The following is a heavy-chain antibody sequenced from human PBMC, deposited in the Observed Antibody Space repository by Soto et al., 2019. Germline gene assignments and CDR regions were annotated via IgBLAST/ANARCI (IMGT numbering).Heavy chain of an antibody. J-gene: IGHJ3*02. CDR1: GYKFANYW. D-gene: IGHD3-22*01. CDR3: AILTSYIHSRGYYNRHDAFDI. V-gene: IGHV5-51*01. Sequence: GESLRISCKGFGYKFANYWIGWVRQMPGKGLEWMGIIYPGDSDISYSPSFQGQVIISADKSISTAYLQWSSLKASDTAMYYCAILTSYIHSRGYYNRHDAFDIWGQGAMVTVSS. CDR2: IYPGDSDI.